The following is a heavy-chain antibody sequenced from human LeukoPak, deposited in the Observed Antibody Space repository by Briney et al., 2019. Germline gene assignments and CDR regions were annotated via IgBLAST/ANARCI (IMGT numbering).Heavy chain of an antibody. J-gene: IGHJ4*02. Sequence: GGSLRLSCAASGFSFRSCAMSWVRQAPGKGLEWVSGVTRGGTTHYADSVKGRFTISRDISRDTSENTLYLQMNSLRAEDTAVYYCAKEGEPYHYGSGSTPAPFENWGQGTLVTVSS. D-gene: IGHD3-10*01. CDR3: AKEGEPYHYGSGSTPAPFEN. CDR1: GFSFRSCA. V-gene: IGHV3-23*01. CDR2: VTRGGTT.